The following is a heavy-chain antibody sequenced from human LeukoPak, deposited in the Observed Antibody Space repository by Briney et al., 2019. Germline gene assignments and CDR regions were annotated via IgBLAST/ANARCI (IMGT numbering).Heavy chain of an antibody. CDR3: ATDSTMMDAFDI. D-gene: IGHD3-22*01. V-gene: IGHV1-18*01. CDR1: GYTFTSYS. J-gene: IGHJ3*02. Sequence: ASVKVSCKASGYTFTSYSISWVRPAPGQGLEWMGWISAYNGNTNYAQKLQGRVTMTTDTSTSTAYMELSSLRSEDTAVYYCATDSTMMDAFDIWGQGTMVTVSS. CDR2: ISAYNGNT.